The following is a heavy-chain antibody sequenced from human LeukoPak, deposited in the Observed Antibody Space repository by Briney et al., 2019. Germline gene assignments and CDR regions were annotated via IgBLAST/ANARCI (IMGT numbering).Heavy chain of an antibody. CDR1: GFTVSSNY. V-gene: IGHV3-53*01. J-gene: IGHJ4*02. Sequence: GGSLRLSCAASGFTVSSNYMNWVRQAPGKGLEWVSVIYSGGSTYYADSVKGRFTISRDNSKNTLYLQMNSLRAEDTAVYYCAKGGYGDYYFDYWGQGTLVTVSS. CDR2: IYSGGST. D-gene: IGHD4-17*01. CDR3: AKGGYGDYYFDY.